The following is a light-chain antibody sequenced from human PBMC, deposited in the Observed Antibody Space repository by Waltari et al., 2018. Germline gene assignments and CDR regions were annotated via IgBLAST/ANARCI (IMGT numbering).Light chain of an antibody. Sequence: DIQMTQSPSSLSASVGDRVTITCRASQGISNSLAWYQQKPGKAPKLLLYAASRLESGVPSRFSGSGSGTDYTLTISSLQPEDFATYYCQQYYSTPVGGTFGQGTKVEIK. J-gene: IGKJ1*01. V-gene: IGKV1-NL1*01. CDR2: AAS. CDR1: QGISNS. CDR3: QQYYSTPVGGT.